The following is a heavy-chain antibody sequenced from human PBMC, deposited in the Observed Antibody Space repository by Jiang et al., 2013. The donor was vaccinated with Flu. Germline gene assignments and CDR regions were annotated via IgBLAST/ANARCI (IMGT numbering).Heavy chain of an antibody. CDR3: VRDSNTDWYFDL. D-gene: IGHD2-8*02. CDR2: IWYDGSNK. V-gene: IGHV3-33*01. J-gene: IGHJ2*01. Sequence: VQLLESGGGVVQPGRSLRLSCAASGFSFSGYGMHWVRQAPGKGLEWVAVIWYDGSNKYYVDSVKGRFTISRDNSKNTLYLQMSGLRAEDTAIYYCVRDSNTDWYFDLWGRGTLVTVS. CDR1: GFSFSGYG.